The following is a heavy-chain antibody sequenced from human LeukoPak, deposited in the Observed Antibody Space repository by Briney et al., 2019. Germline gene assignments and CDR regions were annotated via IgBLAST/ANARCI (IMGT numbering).Heavy chain of an antibody. Sequence: ASVKVSCKASGYTFTGYYMHWVRQAPGQGLEWMGWINPNSGGTNYAQKFQGRVTMTRDTSICTAYMELSRLRSDDTAVYYCRTDRYGDYGDYIDYWGQGTLVTVSS. CDR1: GYTFTGYY. D-gene: IGHD4-17*01. CDR2: INPNSGGT. V-gene: IGHV1-2*02. CDR3: RTDRYGDYGDYIDY. J-gene: IGHJ4*02.